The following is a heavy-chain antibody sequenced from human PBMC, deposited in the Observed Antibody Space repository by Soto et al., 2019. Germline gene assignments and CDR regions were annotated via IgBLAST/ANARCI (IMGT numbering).Heavy chain of an antibody. CDR2: MNPNSGNT. V-gene: IGHV1-8*01. D-gene: IGHD3-9*01. CDR3: ARSGMYYDILTGYYGQDQNAFDI. CDR1: GYTFTSYD. Sequence: ASVKVSCKASGYTFTSYDINWVRQATGRGLEWMGWMNPNSGNTGYAQKFQGRVTMTRNTSISTAYMELSSLRSEDTAVYYCARSGMYYDILTGYYGQDQNAFDIWGQGTMVTVSS. J-gene: IGHJ3*02.